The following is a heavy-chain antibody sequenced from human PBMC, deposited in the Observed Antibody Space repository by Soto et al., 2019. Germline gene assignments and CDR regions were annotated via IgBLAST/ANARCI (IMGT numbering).Heavy chain of an antibody. CDR2: MNPNSGNT. V-gene: IGHV1-8*01. D-gene: IGHD5-18*01. Sequence: QVQLVQSGAEVKKPGASVKVSCKASGYTFTSYDINWVRQATGQGLEWMGWMNPNSGNTVYAQKFQRRVTLTRNTSISTAYMTLSSLCTEDTAMSYCAIERSYGLDYWGQGTLVTVSS. CDR3: AIERSYGLDY. J-gene: IGHJ4*02. CDR1: GYTFTSYD.